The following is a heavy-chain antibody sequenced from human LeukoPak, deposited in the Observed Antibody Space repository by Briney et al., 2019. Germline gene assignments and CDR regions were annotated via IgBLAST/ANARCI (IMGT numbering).Heavy chain of an antibody. Sequence: PSETLSLTCSVSGGSMSSYLWSWIRQPPGKGLEWIGYVSYSGTTNSNPSLKSRVTISVDTSRSQFSLKLASVTAADTAVYYCARGYSTGAKRFALYYHMDVWGKGTTVTVSS. CDR2: VSYSGTT. J-gene: IGHJ6*03. CDR1: GGSMSSYL. V-gene: IGHV4-59*01. D-gene: IGHD6-19*01. CDR3: ARGYSTGAKRFALYYHMDV.